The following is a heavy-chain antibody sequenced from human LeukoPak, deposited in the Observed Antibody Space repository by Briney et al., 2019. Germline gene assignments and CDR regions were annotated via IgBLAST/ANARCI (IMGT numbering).Heavy chain of an antibody. CDR1: GFTFGDYG. Sequence: PGGSLRLSCAASGFTFGDYGMSWVRQAPGTGLEWVSGIKWNGGSTGYADSVKGRFTISRDNAKNSLYLRMNSLRAEDTALYYCASGYNSVGGYYFDYWGQGTLVTVSS. J-gene: IGHJ4*02. D-gene: IGHD2-15*01. CDR3: ASGYNSVGGYYFDY. CDR2: IKWNGGST. V-gene: IGHV3-20*04.